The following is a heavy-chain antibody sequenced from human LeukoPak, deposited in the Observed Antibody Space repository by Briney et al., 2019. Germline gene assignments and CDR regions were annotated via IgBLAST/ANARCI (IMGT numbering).Heavy chain of an antibody. CDR1: GFTFSSYW. D-gene: IGHD5-18*01. V-gene: IGHV3-7*01. J-gene: IGHJ4*02. Sequence: PGGSLRLSCAASGFTFSSYWMTRIRQAPGKGLEWEANIKQDGSEKYYVDSVKGRFTISRDNAKNSLYLQMNSLRAEDTAVYYCARDTGGGYSCYDCWGQGTLVTVSS. CDR2: IKQDGSEK. CDR3: ARDTGGGYSCYDC.